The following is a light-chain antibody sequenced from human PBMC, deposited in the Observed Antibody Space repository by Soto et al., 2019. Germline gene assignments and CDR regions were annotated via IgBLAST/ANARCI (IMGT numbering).Light chain of an antibody. J-gene: IGKJ4*01. CDR3: QKYNSAPLT. CDR1: QAIGVY. V-gene: IGKV1-27*01. Sequence: DIQVTQSPSSLSASLGDRVTITCRANQAIGVYLAWFQQQPGKVPKLLIYAASALQSGVPARFSGSGSGTDFALTISSLPPEDIATYYFQKYNSAPLTFGGGTKVEI. CDR2: AAS.